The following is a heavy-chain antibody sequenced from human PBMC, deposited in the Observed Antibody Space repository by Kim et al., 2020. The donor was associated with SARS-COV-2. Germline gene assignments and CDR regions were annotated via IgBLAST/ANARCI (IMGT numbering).Heavy chain of an antibody. CDR1: GYTFTNYS. Sequence: ASVKVSCKASGYTFTNYSISWVRQAPGQGLEWMGWISAYNGNTNFAQKFQGRLTMTTDISTSTAYMELRSLRSDDTAVYYCARERGRIVPTPYNWFDPWGQGTLFTVSS. CDR2: ISAYNGNT. J-gene: IGHJ5*02. D-gene: IGHD5-12*01. V-gene: IGHV1-18*01. CDR3: ARERGRIVPTPYNWFDP.